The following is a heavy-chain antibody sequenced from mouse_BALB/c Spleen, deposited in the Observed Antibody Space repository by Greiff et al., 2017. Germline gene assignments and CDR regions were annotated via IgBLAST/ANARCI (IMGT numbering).Heavy chain of an antibody. J-gene: IGHJ2*01. CDR2: ISSGGSYT. CDR3: ARRDTTFDY. V-gene: IGHV5-9-1*01. Sequence: EVMLVESGGGLVKPGGSLKLSCAASGFTFSSYAMSWVRQTPEKRLEWVATISSGGSYTYYPDSVKGRFTISRDNAKNTLYLQMSSLRSEDTAMYYCARRDTTFDYWGQGTTLTVSS. CDR1: GFTFSSYA. D-gene: IGHD1-1*01.